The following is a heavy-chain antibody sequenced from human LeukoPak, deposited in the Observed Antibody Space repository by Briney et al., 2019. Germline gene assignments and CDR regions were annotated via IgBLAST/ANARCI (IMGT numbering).Heavy chain of an antibody. D-gene: IGHD2-15*01. CDR2: ISGGGGRT. Sequence: GGSLRLSCAASGFTFSSYAMSWVRQAPGKGLEWVSAISGGGGRTNYADSVKGRFTISRDNSKNTLYLQMNSLRAEDTAVYYCARDLILGCSGGSCYSRGWFDPWGQGTLVTVSS. J-gene: IGHJ5*02. CDR1: GFTFSSYA. V-gene: IGHV3-23*01. CDR3: ARDLILGCSGGSCYSRGWFDP.